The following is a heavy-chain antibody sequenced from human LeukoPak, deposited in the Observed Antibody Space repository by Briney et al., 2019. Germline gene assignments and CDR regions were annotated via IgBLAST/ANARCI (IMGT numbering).Heavy chain of an antibody. V-gene: IGHV4-59*01. D-gene: IGHD3-22*01. CDR2: VSDRGGT. J-gene: IGHJ4*02. CDR3: AKDRVGYYDSFQFYDY. CDR1: RGSISSYY. Sequence: PSETLSLTCTVSRGSISSYYWSWIRQSPGKGLEWIGYVSDRGGTNYNPSLKSRVTISVDTSKNQFSLKLRSVTAADTAVYYCAKDRVGYYDSFQFYDYWGQGTLVTVSS.